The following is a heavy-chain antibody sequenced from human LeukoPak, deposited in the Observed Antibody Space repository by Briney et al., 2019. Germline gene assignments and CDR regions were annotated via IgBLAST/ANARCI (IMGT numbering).Heavy chain of an antibody. CDR3: ARSGEYNWKSAGYS. CDR2: ISSSGSTI. CDR1: GFTFSDYY. J-gene: IGHJ4*02. V-gene: IGHV3-11*01. Sequence: PGGSLRLSCAASGFTFSDYYMSWIRQAPGKGLEWVSYISSSGSTIYYADSVKGRFTISRDNAKNSLYLQMNGLRAEDTAVYYCARSGEYNWKSAGYSWGQGTLVTVSS. D-gene: IGHD1-20*01.